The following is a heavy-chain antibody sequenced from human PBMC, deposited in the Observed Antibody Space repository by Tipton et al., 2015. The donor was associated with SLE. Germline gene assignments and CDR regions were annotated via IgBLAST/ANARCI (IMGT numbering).Heavy chain of an antibody. J-gene: IGHJ4*02. Sequence: TLSLTCTVSGGSISSSSHYWGWIRQPPGKGLEWIGNIYYSGSAYYSSSLKSRGTISVDTSKNQFSLKLTSVTAADTAVYYCARDTTPIDYWGQGTLVTVSS. CDR3: ARDTTPIDY. CDR1: GGSISSSSHY. CDR2: IYYSGSA. D-gene: IGHD1-1*01. V-gene: IGHV4-39*02.